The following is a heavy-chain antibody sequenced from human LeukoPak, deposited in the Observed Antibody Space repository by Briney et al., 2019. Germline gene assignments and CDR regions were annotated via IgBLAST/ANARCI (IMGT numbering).Heavy chain of an antibody. Sequence: GEALQISWKGSGYSFTSYWIGGGRQMRGKGLEWMGIIYPGDSDTRYSPSFQGQVTISADKSISTAYLQWSSLKPSDTAMYFCARRAELGMRYFDSWGQGALLTVSS. J-gene: IGHJ4*02. CDR3: ARRAELGMRYFDS. CDR1: GYSFTSYW. CDR2: IYPGDSDT. V-gene: IGHV5-51*01. D-gene: IGHD3-16*01.